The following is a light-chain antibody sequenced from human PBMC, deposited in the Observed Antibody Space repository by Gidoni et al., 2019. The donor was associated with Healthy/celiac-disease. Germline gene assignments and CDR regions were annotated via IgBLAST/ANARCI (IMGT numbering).Light chain of an antibody. CDR2: EVS. V-gene: IGLV2-23*02. CDR3: CSYAGSSTWV. CDR1: SSDVGSYNL. J-gene: IGLJ3*02. Sequence: QSALTQPASVSGSPGQSITISCTGTSSDVGSYNLVSWYQQHPGKASKLMIYEVSKRPPGVSNRFSGSKSGNTASLTISGLQAEDEADYYGCSYAGSSTWVFGGGTKLTVL.